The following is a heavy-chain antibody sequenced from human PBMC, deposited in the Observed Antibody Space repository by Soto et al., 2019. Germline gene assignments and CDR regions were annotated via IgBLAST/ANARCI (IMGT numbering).Heavy chain of an antibody. J-gene: IGHJ6*02. CDR3: VRGFRGWLPQGYYYGMDV. D-gene: IGHD3-22*01. CDR2: ISSNGGST. V-gene: IGHV3-64D*08. CDR1: GFTFSSYA. Sequence: GGSLRLSCSASGFTFSSYAMHWVRQAPGKGLEYVSAISSNGGSTYYADSVKGRFTISRDNSKNTLYLQMSSLRAEDTAVYYCVRGFRGWLPQGYYYGMDVWGQGTTVTVSS.